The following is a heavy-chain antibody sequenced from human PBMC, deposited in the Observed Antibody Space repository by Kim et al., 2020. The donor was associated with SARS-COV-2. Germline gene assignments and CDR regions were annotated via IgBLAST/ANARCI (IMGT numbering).Heavy chain of an antibody. V-gene: IGHV4-39*01. CDR2: IYYTGST. D-gene: IGHD3-10*01. Sequence: SETLSLTCTVSGASISSNDYYWAWIRQAPGKGLEWIGTIYYTGSTYYNPSHKSRVTMSIDTYKNQFSLNLTSVTATDTALFYCARHPTRFFWFGALGDFDLWGQGALVTVSS. CDR3: ARHPTRFFWFGALGDFDL. J-gene: IGHJ4*02. CDR1: GASISSNDYY.